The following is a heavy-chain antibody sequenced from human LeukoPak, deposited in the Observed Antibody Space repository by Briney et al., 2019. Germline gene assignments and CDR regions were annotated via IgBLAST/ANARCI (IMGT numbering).Heavy chain of an antibody. Sequence: SETLSLTCTVSGGSISSYYWSWIRQPAGKGLEWIGRIYSTGSTNYNPSLKSRVTMSVDTSKNQFSLRLRSVTAADTAVYYCAREGRVVVVVAASTGQARTTGYGMDVWGQGTTVTVSS. CDR1: GGSISSYY. V-gene: IGHV4-4*07. J-gene: IGHJ6*02. CDR3: AREGRVVVVVAASTGQARTTGYGMDV. D-gene: IGHD2-15*01. CDR2: IYSTGST.